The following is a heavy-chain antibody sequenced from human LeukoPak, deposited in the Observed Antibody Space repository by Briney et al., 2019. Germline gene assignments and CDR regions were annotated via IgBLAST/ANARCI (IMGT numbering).Heavy chain of an antibody. V-gene: IGHV1-69*05. Sequence: SVKVSCKASGGTFSSYAISWVRQAPGQGLEWMGGIIPIFGTANYAQKFQGRVTITTDESTSTAYMELSSLRSEDTAVYYCARGDGSSTYYSYYYRDVWGKGPTVTVSS. CDR2: IIPIFGTA. J-gene: IGHJ6*03. CDR3: ARGDGSSTYYSYYYRDV. CDR1: GGTFSSYA. D-gene: IGHD6-6*01.